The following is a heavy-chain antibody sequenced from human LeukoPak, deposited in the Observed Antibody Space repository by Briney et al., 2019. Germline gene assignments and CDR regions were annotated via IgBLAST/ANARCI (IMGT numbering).Heavy chain of an antibody. CDR3: ARHFGVITKGVYYYYYGMDV. J-gene: IGHJ6*02. V-gene: IGHV3-66*04. CDR2: IYSGGST. CDR1: GFTVSNNY. D-gene: IGHD3-3*01. Sequence: GGSLRLSCAASGFTVSNNYMSWVRQAPGEGLEWVSVIYSGGSTYYADSVKGRFTIPRDNSKNTLYLQMNSLRAEDTAVYYCARHFGVITKGVYYYYYGMDVWGQGTTVTVSS.